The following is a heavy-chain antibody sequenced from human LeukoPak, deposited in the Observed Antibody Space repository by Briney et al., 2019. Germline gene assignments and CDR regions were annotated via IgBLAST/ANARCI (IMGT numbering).Heavy chain of an antibody. Sequence: GGSLRLSCGASGLTFISHGLHWVRKAPGKGLEWVAVISYDGGKKYYADSVKGRFTISRDNSRNTLYLQMNSLRVEDTAVYYCATILWSGYSPDAFDIWGQGTMVTVSS. J-gene: IGHJ3*02. CDR1: GLTFISHG. D-gene: IGHD3-3*01. V-gene: IGHV3-30-3*01. CDR3: ATILWSGYSPDAFDI. CDR2: ISYDGGKK.